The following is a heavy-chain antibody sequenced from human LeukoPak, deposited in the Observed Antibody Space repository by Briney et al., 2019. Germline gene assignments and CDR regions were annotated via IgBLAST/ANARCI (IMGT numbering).Heavy chain of an antibody. CDR3: FRDNENGYNSLDY. V-gene: IGHV3-30-3*01. J-gene: IGHJ4*02. D-gene: IGHD5-18*01. CDR1: GFTFSSYS. CDR2: ISHDGASK. Sequence: GGSLSLSCAASGFTFSSYSMHCVRQAPGKGLECVAVISHDGASKYYADSVRGPFTISRDNSTNTLYLQMNRLRATDTSLFYCFRDNENGYNSLDYWGQGTLVTVSS.